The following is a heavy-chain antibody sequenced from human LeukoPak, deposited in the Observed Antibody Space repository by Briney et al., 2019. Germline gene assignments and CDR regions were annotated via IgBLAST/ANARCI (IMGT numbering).Heavy chain of an antibody. J-gene: IGHJ4*02. CDR2: IYYSGST. D-gene: IGHD3-22*01. Sequence: SETLSLTCTVFGGSISSGDYYWSWIRQPPGKGLEWIGYIYYSGSTYYNPSLKSRVTISVDTSKNQFSLKLSSVTAADTAVYYCARGDSSGYYYGGGFDYWGQGTLVTVSS. CDR3: ARGDSSGYYYGGGFDY. V-gene: IGHV4-30-4*01. CDR1: GGSISSGDYY.